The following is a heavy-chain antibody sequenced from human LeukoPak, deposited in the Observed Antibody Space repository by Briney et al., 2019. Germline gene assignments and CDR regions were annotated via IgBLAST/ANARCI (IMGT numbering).Heavy chain of an antibody. Sequence: SETLSLTCTVSGDSLSGYHWSWIRQSAEKGLEWIGIFYTGGTSNYNPSLKSRVTMSLDTSKRQFSLTLTSVTAADTAVYYCARTREYKQWPFDLWGQGTMVTVSS. D-gene: IGHD6-19*01. J-gene: IGHJ3*01. CDR1: GDSLSGYH. V-gene: IGHV4-4*07. CDR3: ARTREYKQWPFDL. CDR2: FYTGGTS.